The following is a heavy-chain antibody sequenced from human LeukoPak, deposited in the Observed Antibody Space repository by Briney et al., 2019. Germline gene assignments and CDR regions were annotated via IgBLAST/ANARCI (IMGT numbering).Heavy chain of an antibody. CDR2: IYYSGST. D-gene: IGHD4-11*01. CDR1: GGSISSYY. CDR3: ARGPTTVTTSFDY. Sequence: SETLSLTCTVSGGSISSYYWSWIRQPPGKGLEWIGYIYYSGSTNYNPSLKSRVTVSVDTSKNQFSLKLSSVTAADTAVYYCARGPTTVTTSFDYWGQGTLVTVSS. J-gene: IGHJ4*02. V-gene: IGHV4-59*01.